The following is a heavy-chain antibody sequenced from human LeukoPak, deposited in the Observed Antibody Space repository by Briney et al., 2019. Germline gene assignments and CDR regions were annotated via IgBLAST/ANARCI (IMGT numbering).Heavy chain of an antibody. Sequence: GGSLRLSCAASGFTFSSYSMNWIRQAPGKGLEWISYINNDDVYTNYADSVKGRFTISRDNAKNSLYLQMNSLRADDTAVYYCARGTAAAPLDYWGQGTLVTVSS. J-gene: IGHJ4*02. V-gene: IGHV3-21*05. CDR3: ARGTAAAPLDY. D-gene: IGHD6-13*01. CDR2: INNDDVYT. CDR1: GFTFSSYS.